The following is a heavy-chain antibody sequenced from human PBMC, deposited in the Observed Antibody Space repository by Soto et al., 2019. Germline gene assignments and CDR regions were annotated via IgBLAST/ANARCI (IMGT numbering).Heavy chain of an antibody. D-gene: IGHD4-17*01. V-gene: IGHV5-51*01. CDR3: ARDKDFGDYTFDL. J-gene: IGHJ4*02. CDR1: GYYFPSYW. CDR2: FYPGDSDT. Sequence: GESLKISCKGSGYYFPSYWIGWVRQMPGKGLEWMGIFYPGDSDTRYSPSFQGQVTISADRSISTAYLQWSSLKPSDTAIYCCARDKDFGDYTFDLWGQGTLVTVSS.